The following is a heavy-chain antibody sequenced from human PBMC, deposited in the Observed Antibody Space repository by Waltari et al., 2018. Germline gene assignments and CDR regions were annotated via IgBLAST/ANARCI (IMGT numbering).Heavy chain of an antibody. CDR3: ARDRGRGLYLDS. Sequence: QLQLQESGPGLVKPSGTLSLTCAVSRDSMSSWWTWVRQPPGKGLAWIGQVHPSGRTNYNPSFASRVTISVDTYNNQFSLKVTSATAADTAVYYCARDRGRGLYLDSWGPGTLVTVSP. V-gene: IGHV4-4*02. CDR2: VHPSGRT. CDR1: RDSMSSW. J-gene: IGHJ4*02. D-gene: IGHD2-15*01.